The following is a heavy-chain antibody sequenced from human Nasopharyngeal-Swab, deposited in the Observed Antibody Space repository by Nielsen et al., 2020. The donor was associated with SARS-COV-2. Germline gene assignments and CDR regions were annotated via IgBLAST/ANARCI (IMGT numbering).Heavy chain of an antibody. Sequence: ASVKVSCKASGYTFTSYYMHWVRQAPGQGLEWMGIINPSGGSTSYAQKFQGRVTMTRDTSTSTVYMELSSLRSEDTAVYYCARARRGAIFGAVDAFDIWGQGTMVTVSS. J-gene: IGHJ3*02. CDR2: INPSGGST. CDR3: ARARRGAIFGAVDAFDI. CDR1: GYTFTSYY. V-gene: IGHV1-46*01. D-gene: IGHD3-3*01.